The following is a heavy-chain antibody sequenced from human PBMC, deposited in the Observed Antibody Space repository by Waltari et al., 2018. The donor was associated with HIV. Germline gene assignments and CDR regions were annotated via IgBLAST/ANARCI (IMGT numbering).Heavy chain of an antibody. Sequence: EVQLVESGGGLIQPGGSLRLSCAASGFTVTDNYMSWVRQAPGKGLEWVSVIYSGGPTYSAASVKGRFTISRDDSKNTVYLQLNSLRAEDTAIYYCARHGGGYHYGWYFDLWGRGTLVTVSS. CDR1: GFTVTDNY. J-gene: IGHJ2*01. D-gene: IGHD3-22*01. CDR2: IYSGGPT. V-gene: IGHV3-53*01. CDR3: ARHGGGYHYGWYFDL.